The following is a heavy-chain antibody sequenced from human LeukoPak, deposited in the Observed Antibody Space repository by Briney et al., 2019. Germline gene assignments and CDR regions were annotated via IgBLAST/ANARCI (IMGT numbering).Heavy chain of an antibody. CDR2: IKQDGSEK. CDR3: ARIGRYFDWLSGYFDY. D-gene: IGHD3-9*01. CDR1: GFTFSRYW. Sequence: PGGSLRLSCAASGFTFSRYWMSWVRQAPGKGLEWVANIKQDGSEKYYVDSVKGRFTISRDNAKNSLYLQMNSLRAEDTAVYYCARIGRYFDWLSGYFDYWGQGTLVTVSS. J-gene: IGHJ4*02. V-gene: IGHV3-7*01.